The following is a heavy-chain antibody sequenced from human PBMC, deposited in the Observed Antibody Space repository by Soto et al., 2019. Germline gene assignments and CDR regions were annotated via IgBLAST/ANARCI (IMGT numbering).Heavy chain of an antibody. CDR2: ISYDGSNK. CDR1: GFTLSNYA. V-gene: IGHV3-30-3*01. J-gene: IGHJ6*02. CDR3: ARVLRGGWSSAYYYGMDV. Sequence: GGSLRLSCAASGFTLSNYAMHWVRQAPGKGLEWVAVISYDGSNKYYADSVKGRFTISRDNSKNTLYLQMKSLRGEDTAVYYCARVLRGGWSSAYYYGMDVWGQGTKVTVSS. D-gene: IGHD6-19*01.